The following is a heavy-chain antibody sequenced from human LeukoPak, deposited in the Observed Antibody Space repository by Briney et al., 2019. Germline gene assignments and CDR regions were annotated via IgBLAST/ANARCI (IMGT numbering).Heavy chain of an antibody. J-gene: IGHJ6*03. CDR2: ISAYNGNT. CDR3: ARDGVYVAAMVFRYFFYYMDV. CDR1: GYTFTNYG. Sequence: GASVKVSCKASGYTFTNYGITWVRQAPGQGLEWLGWISAYNGNTNYAHQLQGRVTMTTNTSTNTACMELRSLRSDDTAVYYCARDGVYVAAMVFRYFFYYMDVWGKGTTVTVSS. V-gene: IGHV1-18*01. D-gene: IGHD5-18*01.